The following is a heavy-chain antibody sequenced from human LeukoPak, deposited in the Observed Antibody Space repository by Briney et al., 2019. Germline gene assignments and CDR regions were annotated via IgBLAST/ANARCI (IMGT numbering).Heavy chain of an antibody. Sequence: SETLSLTCAVYGGSFSGYYWSWIRQPPGKGLEWIGEINHSGSTNYNPSLKSRVTISVDTSKNQFSLKLSSVTAADTAVYYCARQGIAVAGTPRLYYYYMDVWGKGTTVTISS. J-gene: IGHJ6*03. CDR1: GGSFSGYY. CDR3: ARQGIAVAGTPRLYYYYMDV. CDR2: INHSGST. D-gene: IGHD6-19*01. V-gene: IGHV4-34*01.